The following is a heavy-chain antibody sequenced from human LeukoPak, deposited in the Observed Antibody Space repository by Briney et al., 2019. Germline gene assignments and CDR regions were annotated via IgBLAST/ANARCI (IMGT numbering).Heavy chain of an antibody. V-gene: IGHV1-18*01. D-gene: IGHD3-10*01. Sequence: ASVKVSCKGSGYTFNSYLISWVRRVPGQGLEWMGWISGHNGNTGYAQNFKNRITLTKDTSTSTAYIELRSLTSDDTAVYYCARIWAEFQLVFDFWGQGTQVTVSP. CDR2: ISGHNGNT. CDR1: GYTFNSYL. J-gene: IGHJ4*02. CDR3: ARIWAEFQLVFDF.